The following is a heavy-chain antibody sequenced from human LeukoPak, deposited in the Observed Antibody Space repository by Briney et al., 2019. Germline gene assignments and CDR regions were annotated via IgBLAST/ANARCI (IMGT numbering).Heavy chain of an antibody. J-gene: IGHJ5*02. Sequence: GGSLRLSCAASGFTVSSNYMSWVRQAPGKGLEWVSVIYSGGSTYYADSVKGRFTISRDNSKNTLYLQMNSLRAEDTAVYYCARRPRTYYHDSTWGQGTLVTVSS. CDR2: IYSGGST. CDR1: GFTVSSNY. CDR3: ARRPRTYYHDST. V-gene: IGHV3-53*01. D-gene: IGHD3-22*01.